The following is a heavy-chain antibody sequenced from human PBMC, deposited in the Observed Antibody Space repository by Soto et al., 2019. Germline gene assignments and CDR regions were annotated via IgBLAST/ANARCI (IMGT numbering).Heavy chain of an antibody. D-gene: IGHD6-19*01. CDR1: PGSFSHYF. J-gene: IGHJ3*02. Sequence: QVQQQPWGAGLLKPSETLSLTCSVVPGSFSHYFWNWIRQSPGKGLEWIGKIKHGGSSNYNPSLRSRVSISLDMSKNQFSLNLSSVTAADTCVYYCARGGSSDWQVALDMWGQGTMVTVSS. V-gene: IGHV4-34*01. CDR3: ARGGSSDWQVALDM. CDR2: IKHGGSS.